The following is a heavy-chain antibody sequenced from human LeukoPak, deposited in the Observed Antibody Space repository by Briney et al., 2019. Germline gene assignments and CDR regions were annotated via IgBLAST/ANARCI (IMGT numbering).Heavy chain of an antibody. CDR2: ISGSGGST. CDR3: AKGPHRYCSGGSCYNPFDY. V-gene: IGHV3-23*01. J-gene: IGHJ4*02. D-gene: IGHD2-15*01. Sequence: GGSLRLSCAASGFTFSSYAMSWVRQAPGKGLEWVSAISGSGGSTYYADSVKGRFTTSRDNSKNTLYLQMNSLRAEDTAVYYCAKGPHRYCSGGSCYNPFDYWGQGTLVTVSS. CDR1: GFTFSSYA.